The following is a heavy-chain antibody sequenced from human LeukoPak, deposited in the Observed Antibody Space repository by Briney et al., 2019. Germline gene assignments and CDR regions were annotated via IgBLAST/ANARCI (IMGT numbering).Heavy chain of an antibody. J-gene: IGHJ4*02. CDR1: GFTFSSYA. CDR3: ATGTAYSSGSSFDY. D-gene: IGHD6-19*01. CDR2: ISGSGGNT. V-gene: IGHV3-23*01. Sequence: GGSLRLSCAASGFTFSSYAMSWVRQAPGKGLEWVSAISGSGGNTYYADSVKGRFTISRDNSKNTLYLQMNSLRAEDTAVYYCATGTAYSSGSSFDYWGQGTLVTVSS.